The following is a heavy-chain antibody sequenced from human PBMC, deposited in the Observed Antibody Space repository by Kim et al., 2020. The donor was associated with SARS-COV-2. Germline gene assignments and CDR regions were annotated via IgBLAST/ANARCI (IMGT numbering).Heavy chain of an antibody. Sequence: GGSLRLSCAASGFTFSDSAIHWVRQASGKGLEWVGRIRSKANNYATAYAASVKGRFTTSRDDSKNTAYLQMNSLKTEDTAVYFCTRVPGTPLAFWDAFDIWGRGAMVTVSS. CDR3: TRVPGTPLAFWDAFDI. D-gene: IGHD1-1*01. J-gene: IGHJ3*02. CDR2: IRSKANNYAT. V-gene: IGHV3-73*01. CDR1: GFTFSDSA.